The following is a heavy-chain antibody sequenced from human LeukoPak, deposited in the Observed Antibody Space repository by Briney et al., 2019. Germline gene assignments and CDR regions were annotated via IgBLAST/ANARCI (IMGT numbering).Heavy chain of an antibody. CDR3: ARGSIMITFGGVFNWFDP. Sequence: PSETLSLTCDIYGGSFSGYYWSWIRQPPGKGQEWIGEINHSGSTNYNPSLKSRVTISVDTSKNQFSLKLSSVTAADTAVYYCARGSIMITFGGVFNWFDPWGQGTLLNVSS. V-gene: IGHV4-34*01. CDR1: GGSFSGYY. D-gene: IGHD3-16*01. CDR2: INHSGST. J-gene: IGHJ5*02.